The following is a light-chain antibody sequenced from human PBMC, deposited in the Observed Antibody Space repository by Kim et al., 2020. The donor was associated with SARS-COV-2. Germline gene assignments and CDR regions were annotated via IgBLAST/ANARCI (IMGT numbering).Light chain of an antibody. CDR3: QLYSSSLYT. J-gene: IGKJ2*01. Sequence: LPPGDTATLSCSASQSISSSYLAWYQQKPGQAPRLLIYAASSRDTGIPDSISGSGSGTDFTLTISRLEPEDFAVYYCQLYSSSLYTLGQGTKLVI. CDR1: QSISSSY. CDR2: AAS. V-gene: IGKV3-20*01.